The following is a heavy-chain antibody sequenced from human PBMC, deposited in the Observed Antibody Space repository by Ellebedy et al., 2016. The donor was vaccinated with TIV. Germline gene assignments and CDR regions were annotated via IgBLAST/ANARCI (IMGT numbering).Heavy chain of an antibody. J-gene: IGHJ3*02. CDR1: GYTLTELS. CDR3: ATPYSSGWYGRDAFDI. CDR2: FDPEDGET. V-gene: IGHV1-24*01. Sequence: ASVKVSCKVSGYTLTELSMHWVRQAPGKGLEWMGGFDPEDGETIYAQKFQGRVTMTEDTSTDTAYMELSSLRSEDTAVYYCATPYSSGWYGRDAFDIWGQGTMVTVSS. D-gene: IGHD6-19*01.